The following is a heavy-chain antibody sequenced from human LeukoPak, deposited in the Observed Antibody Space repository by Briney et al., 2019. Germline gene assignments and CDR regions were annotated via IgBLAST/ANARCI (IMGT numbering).Heavy chain of an antibody. J-gene: IGHJ4*02. D-gene: IGHD3-3*01. V-gene: IGHV4-4*07. CDR1: GGSISSYY. CDR2: IYTSGST. CDR3: ARETPYDFWSGPFDY. Sequence: PSETLSLTCTVSGGSISSYYWSWIRQPAGKGLEWIGRIYTSGSTNYNPSLKSRVTMSVDTSKNQFSLKLSSVTAADTAVYNCARETPYDFWSGPFDYWGQGTLVTVSS.